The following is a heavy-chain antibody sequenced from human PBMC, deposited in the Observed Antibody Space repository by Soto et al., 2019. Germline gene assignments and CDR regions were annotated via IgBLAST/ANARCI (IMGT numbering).Heavy chain of an antibody. J-gene: IGHJ4*02. CDR1: GNSINSRY. D-gene: IGHD3-10*01. CDR2: IDYVGST. V-gene: IGHV4-59*11. Sequence: SATRSLTGSVSGNSINSRYWSWIRQPPGKGLEWIGYIDYVGSTNYAPSLQSRVTMSVDTSKTQVSLKLRYVTAADTAVYYCVCQRGKYFDFWGQGHLVTVAS. CDR3: VCQRGKYFDF.